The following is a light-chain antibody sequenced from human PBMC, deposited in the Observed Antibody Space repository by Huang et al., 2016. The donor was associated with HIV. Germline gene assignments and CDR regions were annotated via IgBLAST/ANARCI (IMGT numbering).Light chain of an antibody. V-gene: IGKV3-15*01. CDR2: DAS. CDR1: HSVDSD. CDR3: QQYNDWPPLT. J-gene: IGKJ4*01. Sequence: EIEMTQSPATLSVSPGERATLSCRASHSVDSDLAWYQQKPSQAPRLLIYDASTRATGISAKFNGTGSGTEFSLSITNLQSEDFAVYYCQQYNDWPPLTFGGGTKVEI.